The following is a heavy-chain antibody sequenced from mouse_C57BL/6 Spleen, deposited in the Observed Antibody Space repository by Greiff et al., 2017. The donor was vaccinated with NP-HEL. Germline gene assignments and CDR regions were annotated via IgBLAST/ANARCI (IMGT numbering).Heavy chain of an antibody. Sequence: QVQLKQSGPELVKPGASVKISCKASGYAFSSSWMNWVKQRPGKGLEWIGRIYPGDGDTNYNGKFKGKATLTADKSSSTAYMQLSSLTSEDSAVYFCAEAAQATGYAMDYWGQGTSVTVSA. CDR2: IYPGDGDT. V-gene: IGHV1-82*01. D-gene: IGHD3-2*02. J-gene: IGHJ4*01. CDR3: AEAAQATGYAMDY. CDR1: GYAFSSSW.